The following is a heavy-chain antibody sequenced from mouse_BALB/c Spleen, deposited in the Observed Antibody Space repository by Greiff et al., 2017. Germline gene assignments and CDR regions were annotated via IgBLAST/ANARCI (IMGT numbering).Heavy chain of an antibody. Sequence: EVQLQQSGPELVKPGASVKMSCKASGYTFTSYVMHWVKQKPGQGLEWIGYINPYNDGTKYNEKFKGKATLTSDKSSSTAYMELSSLTSEDSAVYYCARVYYDLYYYAMDYWGQGTSVTVSS. J-gene: IGHJ4*01. CDR1: GYTFTSYV. CDR3: ARVYYDLYYYAMDY. D-gene: IGHD2-4*01. CDR2: INPYNDGT. V-gene: IGHV1-14*01.